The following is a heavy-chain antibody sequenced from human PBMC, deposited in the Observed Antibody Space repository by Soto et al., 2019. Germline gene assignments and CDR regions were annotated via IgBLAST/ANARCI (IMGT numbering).Heavy chain of an antibody. Sequence: GGSLRLSFAASGFTFSSYSMNWVRQAPGKGLEWVSYISSSSSTIYYADSVKGRFTISRDNAKNSLYLQMNSLSDEDTAVYYCSPYAWCYGSWSGYVIDYWGQGTLVTVSS. CDR3: SPYAWCYGSWSGYVIDY. V-gene: IGHV3-48*02. D-gene: IGHD3-3*01. J-gene: IGHJ4*02. CDR1: GFTFSSYS. CDR2: ISSSSSTI.